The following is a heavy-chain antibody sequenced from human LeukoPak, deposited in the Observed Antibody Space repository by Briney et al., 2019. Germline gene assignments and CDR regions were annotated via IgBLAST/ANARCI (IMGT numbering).Heavy chain of an antibody. V-gene: IGHV3-23*01. J-gene: IGHJ4*02. CDR3: AKEGAYGFDY. D-gene: IGHD1-26*01. CDR1: GFTFSSHS. Sequence: PGGSLRLSCAASGFTFSSHSMNWIRQAPGKGLEWVSAIPGSGYTTYYADSVKGLFTISRDNSKNTLYLQMNSLRAEDTAVYYCAKEGAYGFDYWGQGTLVTVSS. CDR2: IPGSGYTT.